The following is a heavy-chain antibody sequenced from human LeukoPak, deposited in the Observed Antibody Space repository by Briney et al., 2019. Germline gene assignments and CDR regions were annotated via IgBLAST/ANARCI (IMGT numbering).Heavy chain of an antibody. CDR3: ACYSILGRTFDC. J-gene: IGHJ4*02. CDR2: VHYSFSS. D-gene: IGHD4-11*01. Sequence: SETLSLTCTVSGASMNDYYWSWIRQPPGKGLEWIGNVHYSFSSNFSPSLKSRVTISMDTSKSQFSLRLSSVTAADTAVYYCACYSILGRTFDCWGQGTLATVSS. CDR1: GASMNDYY. V-gene: IGHV4-59*01.